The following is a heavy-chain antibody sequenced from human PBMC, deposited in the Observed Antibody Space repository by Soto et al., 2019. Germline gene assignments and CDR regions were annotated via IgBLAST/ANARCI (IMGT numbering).Heavy chain of an antibody. CDR3: AKDQRLGNYYDSSTQYYFDY. CDR2: ISYDGSNK. CDR1: GFTFSSYG. V-gene: IGHV3-30*18. D-gene: IGHD3-22*01. Sequence: GGSLRLSCAASGFTFSSYGMHWVRQAPGKGLEWVAVISYDGSNKYYADSVKGRFTISRDNSKNTLYLQMNSLRAEDTAVYYCAKDQRLGNYYDSSTQYYFDYWGQGTLVTVSS. J-gene: IGHJ4*02.